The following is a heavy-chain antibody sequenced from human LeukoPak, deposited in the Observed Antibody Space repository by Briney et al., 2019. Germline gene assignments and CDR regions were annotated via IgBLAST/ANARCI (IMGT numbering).Heavy chain of an antibody. Sequence: SVKVSCKASGGTFSSYAISWVRQAPGQGLEWMGRIIPILGIANYAQKLQGRVTMTTDTSTSTAYMELRSLRSDDTAVYYCARGGTPAVTIDYWGQGTLVTVSS. CDR3: ARGGTPAVTIDY. V-gene: IGHV1-69*04. D-gene: IGHD2-15*01. J-gene: IGHJ4*02. CDR2: IIPILGIA. CDR1: GGTFSSYA.